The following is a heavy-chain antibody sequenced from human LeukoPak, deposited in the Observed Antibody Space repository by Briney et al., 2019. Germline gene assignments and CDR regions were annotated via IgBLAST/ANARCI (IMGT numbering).Heavy chain of an antibody. CDR2: IFYSGST. J-gene: IGHJ6*01. D-gene: IGHD3-16*02. CDR1: GGSISGYY. CDR3: ARDYHMAV. V-gene: IGHV4-59*01. Sequence: SETLSLTCTVSGGSISGYYWSWVRQPPGKGLEWIGYIFYSGSTNYNPSLKSRVTISGDTSKNQFSLKFTSVTAADTAVYYCARDYHMAVWGKGTSVTLSS.